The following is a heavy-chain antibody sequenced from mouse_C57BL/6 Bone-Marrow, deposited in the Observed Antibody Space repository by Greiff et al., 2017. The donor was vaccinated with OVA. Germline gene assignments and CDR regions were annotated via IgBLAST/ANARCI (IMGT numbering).Heavy chain of an antibody. CDR2: IYPRSGNT. CDR3: ARDSSDAY. CDR1: GYTFTSYG. D-gene: IGHD3-2*02. J-gene: IGHJ3*01. Sequence: VQLQQSGAELARPGASVKLSCKASGYTFTSYGISWVKQRTGPGLEWIGEIYPRSGNTYYNEKFKGKATLTADKSSSTAYMELRSLTSEDSAVYFCARDSSDAYWGQGTLVTVSA. V-gene: IGHV1-81*01.